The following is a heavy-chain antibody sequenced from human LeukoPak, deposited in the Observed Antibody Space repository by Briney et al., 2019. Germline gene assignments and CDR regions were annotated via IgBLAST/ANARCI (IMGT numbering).Heavy chain of an antibody. J-gene: IGHJ6*04. CDR2: ISWTSGYI. CDR3: AELGITMIGGV. V-gene: IGHV3-9*01. D-gene: IGHD3-10*02. Sequence: PGRSLRLSCAASGFTFDDYGMYWVRQAPGEGLEWVSGISWTSGYIDYADSVKGRFTISRDNAKNSLYLQMNSLRAEDTAVDYCAELGITMIGGVWGKGTTVTISS. CDR1: GFTFDDYG.